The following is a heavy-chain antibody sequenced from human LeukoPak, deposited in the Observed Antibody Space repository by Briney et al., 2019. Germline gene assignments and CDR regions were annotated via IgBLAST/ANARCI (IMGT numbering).Heavy chain of an antibody. CDR1: GYSFSDYH. V-gene: IGHV1-2*02. CDR2: INPNNGDT. D-gene: IGHD3-16*01. Sequence: ASVKVSCKASGYSFSDYHINWVRQASGQGPEWMGWINPNNGDTDYAKAFQGRVTMTRDTSISTAYMESNRLRADDTAMYYCARGEYSNGYPYRLDFWGQGTLLTVSS. CDR3: ARGEYSNGYPYRLDF. J-gene: IGHJ4*02.